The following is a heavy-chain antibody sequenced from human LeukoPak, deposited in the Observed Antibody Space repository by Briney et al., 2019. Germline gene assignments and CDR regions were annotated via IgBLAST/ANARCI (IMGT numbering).Heavy chain of an antibody. V-gene: IGHV3-20*01. CDR3: ARDRGAYYYDSSGIDAFDI. Sequence: GGSLRLSCAASGFTFDDYGMSWVRQAPGKGLEWVSGINWNGGSTGYADSVKGRFTISRDNAKNSLYLQMDNLRAEDTALYHCARDRGAYYYDSSGIDAFDIWGQGTMVTVSS. CDR1: GFTFDDYG. CDR2: INWNGGST. D-gene: IGHD3-22*01. J-gene: IGHJ3*02.